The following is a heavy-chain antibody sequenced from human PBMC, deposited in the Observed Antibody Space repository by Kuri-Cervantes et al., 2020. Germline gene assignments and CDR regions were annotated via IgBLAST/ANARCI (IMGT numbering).Heavy chain of an antibody. CDR1: GFTFSSYA. V-gene: IGHV3-30*01. CDR2: ISYDGSNK. CDR3: ARDTIFGIDY. J-gene: IGHJ4*02. Sequence: LSLTCAASGFTFSSYAMHWVRQAPGKGLEWVAVISYDGSNKYHADSVKGRFTISRDNSKNTLYLQMNSLRAEDTAVYYCARDTIFGIDYWGQGTLVTVSS. D-gene: IGHD3-3*01.